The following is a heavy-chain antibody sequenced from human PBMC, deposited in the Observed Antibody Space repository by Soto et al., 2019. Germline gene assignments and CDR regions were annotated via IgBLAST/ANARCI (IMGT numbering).Heavy chain of an antibody. CDR2: ISGSGGST. CDR1: GFTFSSYA. CDR3: EKGPGQYGDYLPYYFDY. J-gene: IGHJ4*02. Sequence: GGSLRLSCAASGFTFSSYAMSWVRQAPGKGLEWVSAISGSGGSTYYADSVKGRFTISRDNSKNTLYLQMNSMRAEDMAVYYFEKGPGQYGDYLPYYFDYWGQGTLVTVSS. D-gene: IGHD4-17*01. V-gene: IGHV3-23*01.